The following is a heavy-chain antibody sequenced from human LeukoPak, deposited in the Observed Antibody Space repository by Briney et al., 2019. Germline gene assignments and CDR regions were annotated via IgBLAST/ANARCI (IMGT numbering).Heavy chain of an antibody. CDR3: ARDGHRLGRSFDY. CDR2: ISGSGSSA. CDR1: GFTFSSYA. Sequence: GGSLRLSCAASGFTFSSYAMSWVRQAPGKGLEWVSAISGSGSSAYYADSVKGRFTISRDNSKNTLYLQMNSLRAEDTAVYYCARDGHRLGRSFDYWGQGTLVTVSS. V-gene: IGHV3-23*01. J-gene: IGHJ4*02. D-gene: IGHD7-27*01.